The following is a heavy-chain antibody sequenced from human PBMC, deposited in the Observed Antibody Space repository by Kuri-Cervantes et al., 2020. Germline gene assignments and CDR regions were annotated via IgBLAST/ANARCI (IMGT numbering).Heavy chain of an antibody. CDR3: ASTDYYDSSGYSPIDY. CDR2: ISSSSSYI. V-gene: IGHV3-11*03. CDR1: GFTFSDYY. Sequence: GESLKISCAASGFTFSDYYMSWIRQAPGKGLEWVSSISSSSSYIYYADSVKGRFTISRDNSKNTLYLQMNSLRAEDTAVYYCASTDYYDSSGYSPIDYWGQGTLVTVSS. D-gene: IGHD3-22*01. J-gene: IGHJ4*02.